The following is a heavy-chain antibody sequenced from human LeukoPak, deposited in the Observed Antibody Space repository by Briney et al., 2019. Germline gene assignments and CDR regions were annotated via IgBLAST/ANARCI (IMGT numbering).Heavy chain of an antibody. CDR2: ISYDGSNK. CDR3: ARDQLAYSGYDTLFDY. V-gene: IGHV3-30*04. Sequence: GRSLRLSCAASGFTFDSYAIHWVRQAPGKGLEWVAVISYDGSNKYYADSVKGRFTISRDNSKNTLYLQLNSLRPEDTAVYCCARDQLAYSGYDTLFDYWGQGSLVTVSS. CDR1: GFTFDSYA. D-gene: IGHD5-12*01. J-gene: IGHJ4*02.